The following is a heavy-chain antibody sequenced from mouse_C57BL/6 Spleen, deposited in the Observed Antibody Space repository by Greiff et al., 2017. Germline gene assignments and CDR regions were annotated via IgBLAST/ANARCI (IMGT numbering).Heavy chain of an antibody. V-gene: IGHV7-1*01. CDR3: ARDYYYGRSYAMDY. CDR2: SRNKANDYTS. Sequence: DVKLVESGGGLVQSGRSLRLSCATSGFTFSDFYMEWVRQAPGKGLEWIAASRNKANDYTSEYSASVKGRFIVSRDTSHSILYLQMNALRADDTAIYYFARDYYYGRSYAMDYWGQGTSVTVSS. D-gene: IGHD1-1*01. J-gene: IGHJ4*01. CDR1: GFTFSDFY.